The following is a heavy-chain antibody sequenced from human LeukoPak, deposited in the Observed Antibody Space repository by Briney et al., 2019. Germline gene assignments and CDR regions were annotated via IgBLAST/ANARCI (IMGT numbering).Heavy chain of an antibody. V-gene: IGHV4-61*01. Sequence: SETLSLTCSVSGGSISSSSYYWSWIRQPPGKGLEWIGYIYYSGSTNYNPSLKSRVTISVDTSKNQFSLKLSSVTAADTAVYYCARGGFTVPFDYWGQGTLVTVSS. D-gene: IGHD3-10*01. CDR1: GGSISSSSYY. CDR2: IYYSGST. CDR3: ARGGFTVPFDY. J-gene: IGHJ4*02.